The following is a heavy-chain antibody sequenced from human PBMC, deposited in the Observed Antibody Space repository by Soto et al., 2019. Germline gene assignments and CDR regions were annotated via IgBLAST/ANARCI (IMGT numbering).Heavy chain of an antibody. J-gene: IGHJ4*02. D-gene: IGHD6-19*01. CDR2: VYYTGST. V-gene: IGHV4-59*12. CDR3: ARSVAVPGAHIDY. Sequence: NPSETLSLTCSVSGGSISGSYWSWIRQSPGKGLEWLGYVYYTGSTNYSPSLRSRVSISVDTSKNEFSLRLSSVTAADMAVYFCARSVAVPGAHIDYWGQGTQVTVSS. CDR1: GGSISGSY.